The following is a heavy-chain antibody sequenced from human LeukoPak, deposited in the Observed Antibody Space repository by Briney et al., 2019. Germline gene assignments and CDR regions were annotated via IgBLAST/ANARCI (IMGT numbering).Heavy chain of an antibody. CDR2: ISSNGGST. D-gene: IGHD3-22*01. V-gene: IGHV3-64*01. CDR1: GFTFSSYA. CDR3: ASGLYYDSSSPLDY. J-gene: IGHJ4*02. Sequence: GGSLRLSCAASGFTFSSYAMHWVRQAPGKGLEYVSAISSNGGSTYYANSVKGRFTISRDNSKNTLYLQMGSLRAEDMAVYYCASGLYYDSSSPLDYWGQGTLVTVSS.